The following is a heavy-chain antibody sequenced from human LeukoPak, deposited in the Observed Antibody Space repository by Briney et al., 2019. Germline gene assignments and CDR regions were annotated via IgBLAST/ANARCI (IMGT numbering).Heavy chain of an antibody. CDR1: GXSIRSSY. V-gene: IGHV4-59*12. Sequence: PSETLSLTWTVSGXSIRSSYYSWIRQPPGKGLECIGYMHFSGITNYNPSLKSRVTISVDTSKNQFSLRLGSVTAADTAVYYCARGLATRADFFDYWGQGTLVTVSP. J-gene: IGHJ4*02. CDR2: MHFSGIT. CDR3: ARGLATRADFFDY. D-gene: IGHD4-23*01.